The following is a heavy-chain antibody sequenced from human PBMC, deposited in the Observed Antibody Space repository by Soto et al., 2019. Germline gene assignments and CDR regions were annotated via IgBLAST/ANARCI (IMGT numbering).Heavy chain of an antibody. CDR1: GFTFSSYS. J-gene: IGHJ6*03. D-gene: IGHD3-16*02. V-gene: IGHV3-48*01. Sequence: EVQLVESGGGLVQPGGSLRLSCAASGFTFSSYSMNWVRQAPGKGLEWVSYISSSSSTIYYADSVKGRFTISRDNAKNSVYLKMNSLRAEDMAVYYCARDSAIVAYYYMDVWGKGTTVTVSS. CDR3: ARDSAIVAYYYMDV. CDR2: ISSSSSTI.